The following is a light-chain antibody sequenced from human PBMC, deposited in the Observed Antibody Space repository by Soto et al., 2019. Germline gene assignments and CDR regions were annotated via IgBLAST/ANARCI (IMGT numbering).Light chain of an antibody. CDR2: GAS. J-gene: IGKJ4*01. CDR1: QSVSSSY. CDR3: QQYGSSPLT. V-gene: IGKV3-20*01. Sequence: EIVLTQSPGTLSLSPGERATLSCRASQSVSSSYLAWYQQKPGQAPRLLIYGASSRANGIPDRFSGSGSGTDFTLTISRLEPEDCEVYYCQQYGSSPLTFGGGTKVEIK.